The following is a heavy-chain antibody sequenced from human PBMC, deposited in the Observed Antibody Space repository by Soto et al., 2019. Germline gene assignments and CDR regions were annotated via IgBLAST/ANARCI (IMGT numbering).Heavy chain of an antibody. CDR1: GFTFSSYA. J-gene: IGHJ6*02. D-gene: IGHD1-26*01. CDR3: ARNQWGRYGMDV. Sequence: GGSLRLSCAASGFTFSSYAMSWVRQAPGKGLEWVSAISGSGGSTYYADSVKGRFTISRDNAKNSLYLQMNSLRAEDTAVYYCARNQWGRYGMDVWGQGTTVTVSS. V-gene: IGHV3-23*01. CDR2: ISGSGGST.